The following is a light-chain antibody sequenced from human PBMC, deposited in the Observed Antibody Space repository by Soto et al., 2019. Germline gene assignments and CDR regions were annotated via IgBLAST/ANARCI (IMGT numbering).Light chain of an antibody. Sequence: AIQLTQSPSSLSASVGDSVTITCRASHGISSPLAWYQQTPGRAPKRLIYDASTLASGVPSRFGGSRSGTDYTLTVSSLQNDDFATYYCQKFDDFPFTFGPGTNVDI. J-gene: IGKJ3*01. CDR1: HGISSP. CDR3: QKFDDFPFT. CDR2: DAS. V-gene: IGKV1D-13*01.